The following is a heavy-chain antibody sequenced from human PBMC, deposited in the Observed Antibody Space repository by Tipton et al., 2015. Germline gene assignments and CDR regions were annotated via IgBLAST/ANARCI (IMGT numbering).Heavy chain of an antibody. CDR1: GGTFSSFA. V-gene: IGHV1-69*06. Sequence: QLVQSGAEVKKPGSSVKVSCKASGGTFSSFAITWVRQAPGQGLEWMGGIIPIFDTVNYAQKFQGRVTISADKSTSTAYMELSSLRSEDTAVYYCARAYGSGVDDWFDPWGQGTLVTVSS. CDR2: IIPIFDTV. J-gene: IGHJ5*02. CDR3: ARAYGSGVDDWFDP. D-gene: IGHD3-10*01.